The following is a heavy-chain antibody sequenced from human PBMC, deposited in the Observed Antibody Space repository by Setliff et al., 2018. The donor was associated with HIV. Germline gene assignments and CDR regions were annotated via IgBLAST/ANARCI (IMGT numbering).Heavy chain of an antibody. V-gene: IGHV3-23*01. J-gene: IGHJ5*01. CDR3: AKLREGHVYSQYDS. CDR2: ISGSGGGT. Sequence: PGGSLRLSCEASGFTFSVHGMHWVRQAPGKGLEWVSGISGSGGGTYYADSVKGRFTISRDNSQNALYLQMDSLRAEDTAVYHCAKLREGHVYSQYDSWGHGTLVTVSS. D-gene: IGHD2-21*01. CDR1: GFTFSVHG.